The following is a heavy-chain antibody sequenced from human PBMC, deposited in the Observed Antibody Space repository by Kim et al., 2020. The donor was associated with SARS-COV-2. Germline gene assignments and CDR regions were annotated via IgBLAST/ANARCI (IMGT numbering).Heavy chain of an antibody. Sequence: RSLCSACAASGFTFSSYGMHWVRQAPGKGLEWVAVIWYDGSNKYYADSVKGRFTISRDNSKNTLYLQMNSLRAEDTAVYYCARRERITIFGTTYYYYGMD. J-gene: IGHJ6*01. CDR2: IWYDGSNK. D-gene: IGHD3-3*01. V-gene: IGHV3-33*01. CDR3: ARRERITIFGTTYYYYGMD. CDR1: GFTFSSYG.